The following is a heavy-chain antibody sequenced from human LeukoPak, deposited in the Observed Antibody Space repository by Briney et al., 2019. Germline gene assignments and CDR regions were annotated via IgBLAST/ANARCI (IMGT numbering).Heavy chain of an antibody. CDR1: GFTFSSYW. J-gene: IGHJ4*02. CDR2: IKQDGSEK. Sequence: GGSLILSCAASGFTFSSYWMSWVRQAPGKGLEWVANIKQDGSEKYYVDSVKGRFTISRDNAKNSLYLQMNSLRAEDTAVYYCARDRWQQLVFFDYWGQGTLVTASS. D-gene: IGHD6-13*01. CDR3: ARDRWQQLVFFDY. V-gene: IGHV3-7*01.